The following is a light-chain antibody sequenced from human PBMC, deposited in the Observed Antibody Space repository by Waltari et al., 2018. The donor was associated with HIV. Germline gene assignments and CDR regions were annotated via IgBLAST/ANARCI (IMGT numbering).Light chain of an antibody. Sequence: QSVLTQPPSASGTPGQSVTITCSGSSANIGSNFVYWYQQVPGTAPNLLSYRNNPRPSGVPARCSGSKSCTSASLAISGLRAEDEADYYCAAWDDSLSGGVFGGGTKLTVL. CDR3: AAWDDSLSGGV. V-gene: IGLV1-47*01. CDR1: SANIGSNF. J-gene: IGLJ2*01. CDR2: RNN.